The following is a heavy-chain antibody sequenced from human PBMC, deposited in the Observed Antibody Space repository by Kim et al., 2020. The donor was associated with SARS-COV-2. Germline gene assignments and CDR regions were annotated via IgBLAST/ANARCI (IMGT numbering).Heavy chain of an antibody. CDR3: ATGHYDPFRPGGYYYGMDV. J-gene: IGHJ6*02. CDR1: GYTLTELS. V-gene: IGHV1-24*01. D-gene: IGHD3-3*01. Sequence: ASVKVSCKVSGYTLTELSMHWVRQAPGKGLEWMGGFDPEDGETIYAQKFQGRVTMTEDTSTDTAYMELSSLRSEDTAVYYCATGHYDPFRPGGYYYGMDVWGQGTTVTVSS. CDR2: FDPEDGET.